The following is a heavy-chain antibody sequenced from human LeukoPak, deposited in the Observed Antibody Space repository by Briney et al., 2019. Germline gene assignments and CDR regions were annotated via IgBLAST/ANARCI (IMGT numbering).Heavy chain of an antibody. CDR1: GYSITSGYY. Sequence: SETLSLTCSVSGYSITSGYYWGWIRQCPGKGLEWIGSVYHDGSTYYNPSLKSRVTVSVDTSKNQISLSLSSVTATDTAVYYCARDFFGRAAGTGNWFNPWGQGTLVTVSS. J-gene: IGHJ5*02. CDR3: ARDFFGRAAGTGNWFNP. D-gene: IGHD6-13*01. V-gene: IGHV4-38-2*02. CDR2: VYHDGST.